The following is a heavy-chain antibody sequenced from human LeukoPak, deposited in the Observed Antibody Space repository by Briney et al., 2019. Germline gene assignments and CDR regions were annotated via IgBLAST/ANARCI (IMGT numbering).Heavy chain of an antibody. V-gene: IGHV3-15*01. D-gene: IGHD3-10*01. CDR2: IKSKIDGGTA. Sequence: GGSLRLSCAASGFTFYNAWMSWVRQAPGKGLEWVGRIKSKIDGGTADYAAPVKGRFTMSRDDSKNMLYLQMNSLKTEDTAVYYCNTVYYYGSGSYSGYWGQGTLVTVSS. J-gene: IGHJ4*02. CDR1: GFTFYNAW. CDR3: NTVYYYGSGSYSGY.